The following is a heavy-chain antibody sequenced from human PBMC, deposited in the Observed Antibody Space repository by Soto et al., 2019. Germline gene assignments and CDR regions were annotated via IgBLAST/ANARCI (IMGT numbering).Heavy chain of an antibody. V-gene: IGHV3-15*07. CDR1: GFIFTYAW. D-gene: IGHD3-22*01. Sequence: GGSLRLSCGASGFIFTYAWMNWVRLAPGKGLEWVGRIKSKPDGGTTDYAAPVQGRITVSRDDSKNTLYLQMNGLKTEDTAVYYCAADLPGIGSGYEFDFWGKGTLVTVSS. CDR2: IKSKPDGGTT. CDR3: AADLPGIGSGYEFDF. J-gene: IGHJ4*02.